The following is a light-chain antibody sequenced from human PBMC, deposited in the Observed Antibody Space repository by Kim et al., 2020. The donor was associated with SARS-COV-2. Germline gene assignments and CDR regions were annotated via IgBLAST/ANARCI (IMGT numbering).Light chain of an antibody. J-gene: IGKJ2*01. CDR2: TAS. CDR1: QDIGRY. CDR3: QQLNTYPYT. V-gene: IGKV1-9*01. Sequence: SASTGDRVTITSRAGQDIGRYLAWYQQKPGEAPKVLIHTASTLQSGAPSRFSGSGSGTDFALTISSLQPEDSATYFCQQLNTYPYTFGQGTKLEI.